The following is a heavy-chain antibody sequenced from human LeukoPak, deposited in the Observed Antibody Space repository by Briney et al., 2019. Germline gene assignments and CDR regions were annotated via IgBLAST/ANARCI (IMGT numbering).Heavy chain of an antibody. Sequence: GASVKVSCKASGYTFTSYDINWVRQATGQGLEWMGWMNPNSGNSGYAQKFQGRVTMTTDTSTSTAYMELRSLRSDDTAVYYCARFPSPMVVAATPPDYWGQGTLVTVSS. CDR3: ARFPSPMVVAATPPDY. V-gene: IGHV1-8*01. CDR2: MNPNSGNS. CDR1: GYTFTSYD. D-gene: IGHD2-15*01. J-gene: IGHJ4*02.